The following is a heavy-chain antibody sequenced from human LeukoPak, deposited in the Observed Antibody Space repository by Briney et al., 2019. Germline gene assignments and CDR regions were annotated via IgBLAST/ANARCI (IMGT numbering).Heavy chain of an antibody. V-gene: IGHV4-4*07. CDR1: GDSLVSYY. CDR2: IYVSGNT. Sequence: SETLSLTCTVSGDSLVSYYWNWIRQPAGEALEWIGRIYVSGNTYYNPSLKSRVAISIDRSKTQFSLNLTSVTAADTAMYFCAREDYCNGASCHKPGAFDIWGQGTVVSVSS. D-gene: IGHD2-2*02. J-gene: IGHJ3*02. CDR3: AREDYCNGASCHKPGAFDI.